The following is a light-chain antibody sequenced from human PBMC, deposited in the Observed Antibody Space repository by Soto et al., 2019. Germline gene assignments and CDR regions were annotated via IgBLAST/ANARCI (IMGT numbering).Light chain of an antibody. CDR2: DVS. V-gene: IGLV2-11*01. J-gene: IGLJ1*01. Sequence: VLTQPRSVSGSPGQSVTISCTGTSSDVGGYNYVSWYQQHPGKAPKLMIYDVSKRPSGVPDRFSGSKSGNTASLTISGLQAEDEADYYCCSYAGSYTLYVFGTGTKVTV. CDR3: CSYAGSYTLYV. CDR1: SSDVGGYNY.